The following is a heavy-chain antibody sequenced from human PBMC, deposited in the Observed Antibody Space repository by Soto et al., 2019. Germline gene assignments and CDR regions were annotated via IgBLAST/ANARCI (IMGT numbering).Heavy chain of an antibody. CDR2: INHSGST. Sequence: SETLSLTCAVYGGSFSGYYWSWIRQPPGKGLEWIGEINHSGSTNYNPSLKSRVNISVDTSKNQLSLKLSSVTAADTAVYYCARGRTYYDFWSGKTGAFDIWGQGTMVTVSS. D-gene: IGHD3-3*01. J-gene: IGHJ3*02. CDR3: ARGRTYYDFWSGKTGAFDI. CDR1: GGSFSGYY. V-gene: IGHV4-34*01.